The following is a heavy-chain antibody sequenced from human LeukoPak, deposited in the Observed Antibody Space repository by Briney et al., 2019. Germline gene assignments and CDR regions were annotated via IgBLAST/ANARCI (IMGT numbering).Heavy chain of an antibody. CDR1: GFTFSSYA. CDR2: ISGSGGST. V-gene: IGHV3-23*01. J-gene: IGHJ5*02. Sequence: PGGSLRLSCAASGFTFSSYAMSWVRQAPGKGLGWVSAISGSGGSTYYADSVKGRFTISRDNSKNTLYLQMNSLRAEDTAVYYCAKDGSLLWFGELFWFDPWGQGTLVTVSS. D-gene: IGHD3-10*01. CDR3: AKDGSLLWFGELFWFDP.